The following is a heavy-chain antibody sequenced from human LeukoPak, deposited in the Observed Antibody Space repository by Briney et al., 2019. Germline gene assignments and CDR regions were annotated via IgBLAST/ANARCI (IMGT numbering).Heavy chain of an antibody. CDR3: AKGQGDSSGYYYYYYYGMDV. V-gene: IGHV3-23*01. Sequence: PGGSLRLSCAASGFTFSSCAMSWVRQAPGKGLEWVSAISGSGGSTYYADSVKGRFTISRDNSKNTLYLQMNSLRAEDTAVYYCAKGQGDSSGYYYYYYYGMDVWGQGTTVTVSS. CDR1: GFTFSSCA. CDR2: ISGSGGST. J-gene: IGHJ6*02. D-gene: IGHD3-22*01.